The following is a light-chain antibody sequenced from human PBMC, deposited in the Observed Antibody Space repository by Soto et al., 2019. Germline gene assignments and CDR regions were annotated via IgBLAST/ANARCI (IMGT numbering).Light chain of an antibody. V-gene: IGKV3-11*01. CDR1: QSVTSY. J-gene: IGKJ5*01. CDR3: QHRYNCPFT. CDR2: DAS. Sequence: EIVLTQSPATLSLSPGERATLSCRASQSVTSYLVWYQQKPGQAPRLLIYDASNRATGIPARFTGSGSETDFTLTISSLEPEEFAVYYCQHRYNCPFTFGQGTLLEIK.